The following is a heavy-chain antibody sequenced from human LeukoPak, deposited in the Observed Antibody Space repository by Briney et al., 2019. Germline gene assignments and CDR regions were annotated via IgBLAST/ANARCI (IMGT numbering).Heavy chain of an antibody. V-gene: IGHV3-21*01. CDR1: GFTFSSYS. J-gene: IGHJ4*02. Sequence: PGGSLRLSCAASGFTFSSYSMNWVRQAPGKGLEWVSSISSSSSYIYYADSVKGRFTISRDNAKNSLYLQMNSLRTEDTAVDYCARDIHSGSYYGLVDYWGQGTLVTVSS. D-gene: IGHD1-26*01. CDR2: ISSSSSYI. CDR3: ARDIHSGSYYGLVDY.